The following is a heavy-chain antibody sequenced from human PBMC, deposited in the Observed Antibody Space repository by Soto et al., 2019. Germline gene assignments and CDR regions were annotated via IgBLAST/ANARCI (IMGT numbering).Heavy chain of an antibody. Sequence: QVQLVQSGAEVKKPGASVKVSCKASGYTFSSYDINWVRQATGQGLEWMGWMNPKSGHTGPAQKFQGSVTMTRDTSISTAYMELSSLRSEDTPIYYCARTDGDLDVWGQGTTVTVSS. D-gene: IGHD4-17*01. J-gene: IGHJ6*02. CDR1: GYTFSSYD. V-gene: IGHV1-8*01. CDR2: MNPKSGHT. CDR3: ARTDGDLDV.